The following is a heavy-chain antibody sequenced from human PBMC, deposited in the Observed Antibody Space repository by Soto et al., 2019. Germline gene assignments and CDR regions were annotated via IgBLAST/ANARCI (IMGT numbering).Heavy chain of an antibody. D-gene: IGHD5-18*01. Sequence: PGGSLRLSCAASGFTFSSCAMSWVRQAPGKGLEWVSAIGGGGISTYYADSVKGRFTISRDNSMNTLYLQMNSLRVEDTAVYYCAKGSGGYRPYYFDHWGQGTLVTVS. CDR2: IGGGGIST. CDR3: AKGSGGYRPYYFDH. J-gene: IGHJ4*02. V-gene: IGHV3-23*01. CDR1: GFTFSSCA.